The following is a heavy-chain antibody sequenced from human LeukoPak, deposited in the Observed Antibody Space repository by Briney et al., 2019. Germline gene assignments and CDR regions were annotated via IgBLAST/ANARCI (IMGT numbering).Heavy chain of an antibody. CDR1: GFTFSDYS. CDR2: ISRSSRHV. V-gene: IGHV3-21*01. D-gene: IGHD1-1*01. Sequence: PGGSLRLSCAASGFTFSDYSMNWVRQAPGKGLEWVSSISRSSRHVYYAGSVKGRFTISRDNAKNSLYPQMNSLRAEDMAVYFCVRDLMGSGSTTAYLHHWGQGTLVTVSS. J-gene: IGHJ1*01. CDR3: VRDLMGSGSTTAYLHH.